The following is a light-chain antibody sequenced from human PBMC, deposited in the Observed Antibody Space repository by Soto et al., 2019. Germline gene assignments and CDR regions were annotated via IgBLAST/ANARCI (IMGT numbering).Light chain of an antibody. CDR1: SSNIGAGYD. J-gene: IGLJ2*01. V-gene: IGLV1-40*01. CDR2: GNS. CDR3: QSYDSSLSGLHVV. Sequence: QSVLTQPPSVSGAPGQRVTLSCTGSSSNIGAGYDVHWYQQLPGTAPKLLIYGNSNRPSGVPDRFSGSKSGTSASLAITGLQAEDEADYYCQSYDSSLSGLHVVFGGGTQLTVL.